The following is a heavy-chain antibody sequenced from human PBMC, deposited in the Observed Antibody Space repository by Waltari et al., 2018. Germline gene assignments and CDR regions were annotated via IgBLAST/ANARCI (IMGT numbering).Heavy chain of an antibody. CDR3: AKDLRDYSNDY. J-gene: IGHJ4*02. CDR1: GCAVGTYA. D-gene: IGHD4-4*01. CDR2: IYGGGSPT. V-gene: IGHV3-23*03. Sequence: EVQLLESGGGLVQPGGSLRLSCAASGCAVGTYALTWVRQAPGKGLEWVSLIYGGGSPTHYADSVKGRFTISRDDSKNTLFLEMNSLRVEDTAVYYCAKDLRDYSNDYWGQGTLVTVSS.